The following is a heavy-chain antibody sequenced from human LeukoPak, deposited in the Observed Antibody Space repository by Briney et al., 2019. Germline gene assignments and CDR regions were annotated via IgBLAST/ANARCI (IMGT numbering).Heavy chain of an antibody. D-gene: IGHD2-21*01. CDR3: ARDRIAGY. J-gene: IGHJ4*02. V-gene: IGHV5-51*01. Sequence: GESLKISFQGSGYSFSSYWIGWVRQMPGKGLESMGIIYPGDSDTRYSPSFRGQVTISADKSINTVYLQWSSLKASDTAMYYCARDRIAGYWGQGTLVTVSS. CDR2: IYPGDSDT. CDR1: GYSFSSYW.